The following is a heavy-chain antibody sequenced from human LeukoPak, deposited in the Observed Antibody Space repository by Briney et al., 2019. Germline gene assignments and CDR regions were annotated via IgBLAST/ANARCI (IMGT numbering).Heavy chain of an antibody. J-gene: IGHJ6*03. CDR2: ISSSSSNI. Sequence: GGSLRLSCAASGFTSSSYSMNWVRQAPGKGLEWVSYISSSSSNIFYADSVKGRFTISRDNAKNSLYLQMNSLRAEDTAVYYCAKPPITIFGVIHYYYMDVWGNGTTVTVSS. CDR1: GFTSSSYS. V-gene: IGHV3-48*01. CDR3: AKPPITIFGVIHYYYMDV. D-gene: IGHD3-3*01.